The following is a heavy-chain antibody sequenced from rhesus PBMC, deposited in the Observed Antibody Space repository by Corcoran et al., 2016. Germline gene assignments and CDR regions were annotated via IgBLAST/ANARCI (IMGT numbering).Heavy chain of an antibody. CDR1: GGSSSGYY. CDR2: IGGSNGNT. J-gene: IGHJ4*01. V-gene: IGHV4-165*02. CDR3: ARQVGGVY. D-gene: IGHD3-34*01. Sequence: QVQLQESGPGLVKPSETLSLTCAVSGGSSSGYYWNWNRQPPGKGLECIGYIGGSNGNTYHNPSLRSRVTMSTDTSKNQFSLKLNSVTTADTAVYYCARQVGGVYWGQGVLVTVSS.